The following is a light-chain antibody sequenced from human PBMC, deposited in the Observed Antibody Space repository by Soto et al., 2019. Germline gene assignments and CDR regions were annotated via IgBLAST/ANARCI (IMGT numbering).Light chain of an antibody. CDR2: QDT. CDR3: RSSDSSGTYKV. CDR1: ALPKQY. V-gene: IGLV3-25*02. Sequence: SYELTQPPSVSVSPGQTARITCSGDALPKQYAYWYQQKPGQAPVVVIYQDTERPSGIPERFSGSSSGTTVTLTISGVQAEDEADYYCRSSDSSGTYKVFGGGTKLTVL. J-gene: IGLJ3*02.